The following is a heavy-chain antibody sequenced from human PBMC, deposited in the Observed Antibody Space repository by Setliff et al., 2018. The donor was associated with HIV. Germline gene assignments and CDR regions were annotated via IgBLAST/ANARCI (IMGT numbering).Heavy chain of an antibody. CDR1: GFTFSSFV. J-gene: IGHJ4*02. CDR2: MSTGGDIK. CDR3: VRDPIEGYPDYFDY. Sequence: PGGSLRLSCAAPGFTFSSFVMTWVRQAPGKGLEWVAVMSTGGDIKIYADSVKGRFTISRDNSKNTLFLQMNSLRPEDTATYYCVRDPIEGYPDYFDYWGQGTLVTVSS. V-gene: IGHV3-30*03. D-gene: IGHD1-26*01.